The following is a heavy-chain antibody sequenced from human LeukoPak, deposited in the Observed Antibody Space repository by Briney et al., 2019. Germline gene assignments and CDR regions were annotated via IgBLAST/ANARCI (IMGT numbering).Heavy chain of an antibody. V-gene: IGHV3-23*01. CDR2: ISGNGGNT. Sequence: GGSLRLSCAASGFTFSNYAMIWVRQAPGKGLEWVSAISGNGGNTYYVDSVKGRFTISRDNSRNTVYMQMNSLRAEDTAVYYCVNGKAEYTSGWPRGTLWGQGTLVTVSS. D-gene: IGHD6-19*01. CDR1: GFTFSNYA. CDR3: VNGKAEYTSGWPRGTL. J-gene: IGHJ4*02.